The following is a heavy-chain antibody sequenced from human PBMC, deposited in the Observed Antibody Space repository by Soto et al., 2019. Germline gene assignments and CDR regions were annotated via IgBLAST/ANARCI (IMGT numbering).Heavy chain of an antibody. V-gene: IGHV1-2*02. CDR3: ARDNQPAAAGTDY. CDR1: GYTFTGYY. Sequence: QVQLVQSGAEVKKPGASVKVSCKASGYTFTGYYMHWVRQAPGQGLEWMGWINPNSGGTNYAQKCQGRVTVTRDTSISTAYMELSRLRSDDTAVYYCARDNQPAAAGTDYWGQGTLVTVSS. J-gene: IGHJ4*02. CDR2: INPNSGGT. D-gene: IGHD6-13*01.